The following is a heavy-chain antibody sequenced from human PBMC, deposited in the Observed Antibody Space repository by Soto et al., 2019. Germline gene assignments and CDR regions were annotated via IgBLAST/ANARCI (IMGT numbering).Heavy chain of an antibody. D-gene: IGHD3-3*01. CDR3: ARFGLVTFDC. Sequence: PGGSLRLSWAASGLIFNTYSMDWVRQAPGKGLEWVASISPSGSYMYYGDSLKGRFTVSRDKAKNSLYLQMDSLRADETAIYYCARFGLVTFDCRGKGTLVTVSS. CDR1: GLIFNTYS. J-gene: IGHJ4*02. V-gene: IGHV3-21*01. CDR2: ISPSGSYM.